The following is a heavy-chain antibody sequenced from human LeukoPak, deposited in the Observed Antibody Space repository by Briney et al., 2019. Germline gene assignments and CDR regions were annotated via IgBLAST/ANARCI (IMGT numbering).Heavy chain of an antibody. Sequence: GGSLRLSCVASGFTFSNYGMHWVRQAPGKGLEWVAVISYKGNNKYYEDSVKGRFTISRDNSKNTLYLEMNSLRAEDTAVYYCAKDGDIAAAAYYSDYWGQGTLVTVSS. J-gene: IGHJ4*02. D-gene: IGHD6-13*01. CDR2: ISYKGNNK. V-gene: IGHV3-30*18. CDR1: GFTFSNYG. CDR3: AKDGDIAAAAYYSDY.